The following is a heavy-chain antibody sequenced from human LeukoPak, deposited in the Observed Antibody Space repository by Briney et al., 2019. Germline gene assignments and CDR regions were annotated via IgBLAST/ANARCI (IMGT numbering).Heavy chain of an antibody. CDR3: AQGPGPGVLAAGVKNWFDP. J-gene: IGHJ5*02. CDR2: IYYSGNN. CDR1: GGSIRSSSYY. Sequence: SETLSLTCTVSGGSIRSSSYYWAGIRQPPGKGLEWIGNIYYSGNNYYNPSLKSRVTISVDTSKNQFSLKLNSVTAADTAVYYCAQGPGPGVLAAGVKNWFDPRGQGSLVTVSS. D-gene: IGHD2-8*02. V-gene: IGHV4-39*07.